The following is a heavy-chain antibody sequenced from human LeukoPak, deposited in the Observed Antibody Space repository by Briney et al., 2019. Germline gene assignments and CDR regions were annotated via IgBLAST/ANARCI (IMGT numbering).Heavy chain of an antibody. CDR3: ARDSVRSHNVVPAANAYKFPLDY. D-gene: IGHD2-2*01. V-gene: IGHV1-69*10. CDR2: IIPILGIA. J-gene: IGHJ4*02. CDR1: GYTFTSYD. Sequence: GASVKVSCKASGYTFTSYDINWVRQATGQGLEWMGWIIPILGIANYAQKFQGRVTITADKSTSTAYMELSSLRSEDTAVYYCARDSVRSHNVVPAANAYKFPLDYWGQGTLVTVSS.